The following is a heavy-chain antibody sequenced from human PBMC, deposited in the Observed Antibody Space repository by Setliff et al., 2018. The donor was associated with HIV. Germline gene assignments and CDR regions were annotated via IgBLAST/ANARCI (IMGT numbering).Heavy chain of an antibody. J-gene: IGHJ5*02. Sequence: SETLSLTCTVSGGSFSNFFWNWIRQPPGKGLEWIGYINRSGTTNYNPSLKSRVNISIYPSKNHFTLRLSPVTVANTAVYYCARRGXFMGWFDPWGQGSLVTXSS. CDR2: INRSGTT. CDR3: ARRGXFMGWFDP. V-gene: IGHV4-4*09. D-gene: IGHD3-16*01. CDR1: GGSFSNFF.